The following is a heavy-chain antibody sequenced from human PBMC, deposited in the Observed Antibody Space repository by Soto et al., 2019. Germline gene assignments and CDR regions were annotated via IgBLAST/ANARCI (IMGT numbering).Heavy chain of an antibody. CDR2: ISAYNGNT. CDR3: ARDTAGRITIFGVYGRYGMDV. D-gene: IGHD3-3*01. V-gene: IGHV1-18*01. CDR1: GYTFTSYG. Sequence: QVRLVQSGAEVKKPGASVKVSCKASGYTFTSYGITWVRQAPGQGLEWMGWISAYNGNTNYAQKLQGRVTMTTYTTPSTPYMELRSLRSDDTAVYYCARDTAGRITIFGVYGRYGMDVWGQGTTVTVSS. J-gene: IGHJ6*02.